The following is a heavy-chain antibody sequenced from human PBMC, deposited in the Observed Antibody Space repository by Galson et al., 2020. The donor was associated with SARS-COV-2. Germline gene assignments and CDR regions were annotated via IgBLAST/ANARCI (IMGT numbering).Heavy chain of an antibody. J-gene: IGHJ4*02. CDR3: ARDPDYGGNYYFDY. D-gene: IGHD4-17*01. Sequence: GGSLRLSCAASGFTFSSYSMNWVRQAPGKGLEWVSSISSSSSYIYYADSVKGRFTISRDNAKNSLYLQMNSLRAEDTAVYYCARDPDYGGNYYFDYWGQGTLVTVSS. CDR1: GFTFSSYS. V-gene: IGHV3-21*01. CDR2: ISSSSSYI.